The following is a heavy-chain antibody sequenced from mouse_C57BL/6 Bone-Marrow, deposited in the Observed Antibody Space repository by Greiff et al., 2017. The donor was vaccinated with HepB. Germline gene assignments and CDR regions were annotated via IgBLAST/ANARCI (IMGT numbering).Heavy chain of an antibody. CDR3: ARGTLLGRGAMDY. J-gene: IGHJ4*01. CDR1: GFTFSDYG. D-gene: IGHD1-1*01. CDR2: ISSGSSTI. Sequence: EVKLVESGGGLVKPGGSLKLSCAASGFTFSDYGMHWVRQAPEKGLEWVAYISSGSSTIYYADTVKGRFTISRDNAKNTLFLQMTSLRSEDTAMYYCARGTLLGRGAMDYWGQGTSVTVSS. V-gene: IGHV5-17*01.